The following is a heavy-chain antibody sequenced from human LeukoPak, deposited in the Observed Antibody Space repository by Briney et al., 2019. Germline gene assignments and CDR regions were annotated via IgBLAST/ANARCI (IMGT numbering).Heavy chain of an antibody. CDR2: ISSSSSYI. Sequence: GGSLRLSCAASGFTFSNAWMSWVRQAPGKGLEWVSSISSSSSYIYYADSVKGRFTISRDNAKNSLYLQMNSLRAEDTAVYYCAHLPSYSSSSEWGQGTLVTVSS. J-gene: IGHJ4*02. D-gene: IGHD6-6*01. CDR1: GFTFSNAW. CDR3: AHLPSYSSSSE. V-gene: IGHV3-21*01.